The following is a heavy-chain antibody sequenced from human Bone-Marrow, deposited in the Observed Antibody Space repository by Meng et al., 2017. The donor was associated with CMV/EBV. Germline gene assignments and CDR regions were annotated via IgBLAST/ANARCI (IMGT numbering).Heavy chain of an antibody. Sequence: SETLSLTCTVSGGSISISSYYWGWIRQPPGKGLEWIGSISYSGSTYYNPSLKSRVTISVDTSKNQFSLKLSSVTAADTAVYYCARVVVVPAASSHYYYGMDVWGQGTTVTVSS. J-gene: IGHJ6*02. D-gene: IGHD2-2*01. V-gene: IGHV4-39*01. CDR1: GGSISISSYY. CDR2: ISYSGST. CDR3: ARVVVVPAASSHYYYGMDV.